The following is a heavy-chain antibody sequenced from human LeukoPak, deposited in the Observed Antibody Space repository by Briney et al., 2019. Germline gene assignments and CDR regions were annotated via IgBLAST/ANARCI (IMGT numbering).Heavy chain of an antibody. CDR3: ARFGSGWWYNDY. Sequence: SETLSLTCSVSDDSITMYYWTWIRQPPGKGLEWIGYVDHTGSTNFNPSLNGRVSISRDTTKNLFSLRLRSVTAADTAVYYCARFGSGWWYNDYWGQGTLVTVSS. J-gene: IGHJ4*02. CDR1: DDSITMYY. D-gene: IGHD6-19*01. CDR2: VDHTGST. V-gene: IGHV4-59*01.